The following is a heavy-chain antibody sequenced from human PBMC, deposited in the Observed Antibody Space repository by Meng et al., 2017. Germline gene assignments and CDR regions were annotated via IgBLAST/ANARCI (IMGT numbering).Heavy chain of an antibody. CDR1: GFTFDDYA. J-gene: IGHJ4*02. CDR3: AKDEGGSYYGIEY. CDR2: ISWDGGST. D-gene: IGHD1-26*01. V-gene: IGHV3-43D*03. Sequence: GESLKISCAASGFTFDDYAMNWVRQAPGKGLEWVSLISWDGGSTYYADSVKGRFTISRDNSKNSLYLQMNSLRAEDTALYYCAKDEGGSYYGIEYWGQGTLVTVSS.